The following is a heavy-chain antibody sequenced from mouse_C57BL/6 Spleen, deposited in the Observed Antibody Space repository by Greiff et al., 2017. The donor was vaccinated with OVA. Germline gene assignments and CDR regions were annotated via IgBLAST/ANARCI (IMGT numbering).Heavy chain of an antibody. CDR1: GFTFSDYY. D-gene: IGHD2-2*01. V-gene: IGHV5-16*01. J-gene: IGHJ1*03. Sequence: EVNVVESEGGLVQPGSSMKLSCTASGFTFSDYYMAWVRQVPEKGLEWVANINYDGSSTYYLDSLKSRFIISRDNAKNILYLQMSSLKSEDTATYYCARGYYGYDWYFDVWGTGTTVTVSS. CDR2: INYDGSST. CDR3: ARGYYGYDWYFDV.